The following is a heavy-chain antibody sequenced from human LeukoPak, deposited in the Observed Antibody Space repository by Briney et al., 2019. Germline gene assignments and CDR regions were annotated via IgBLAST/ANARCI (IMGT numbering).Heavy chain of an antibody. Sequence: GGSLRLSCAASGFTFSSYGMHSVRQAPGKGLEWVALIWSDDRNKYYADSVKGQFTISRDNSKNTLYLQMNSLRAEDTAVYYCARDYGGDAGLDSWGQGTLVTVSS. CDR2: IWSDDRNK. CDR1: GFTFSSYG. D-gene: IGHD4-23*01. CDR3: ARDYGGDAGLDS. J-gene: IGHJ4*02. V-gene: IGHV3-33*01.